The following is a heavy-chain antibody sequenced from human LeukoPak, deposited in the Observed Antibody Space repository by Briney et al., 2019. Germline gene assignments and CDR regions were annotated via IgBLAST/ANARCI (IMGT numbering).Heavy chain of an antibody. CDR1: GFTFSSYA. J-gene: IGHJ4*02. CDR3: AKSKNYYGSSGQGGGTY. Sequence: GGSLRLSCAASGFTFSSYAMSWVRQAPGKGLEWVSAISGSGGSTYYADSVKGRFTISRDNSKNTLYLQMNSLRAEDTAVYYCAKSKNYYGSSGQGGGTYWGQGTLVTVSS. D-gene: IGHD3-22*01. CDR2: ISGSGGST. V-gene: IGHV3-23*01.